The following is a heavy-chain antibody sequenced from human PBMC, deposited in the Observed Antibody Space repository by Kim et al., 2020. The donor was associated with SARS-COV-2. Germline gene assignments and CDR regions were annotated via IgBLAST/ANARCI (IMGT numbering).Heavy chain of an antibody. Sequence: GGSLRLSCAASGFTFSNYAMSWVRQAPGLGLEWVSAISAGGGTTYYEDSVKGRFTISRDNSTNTLYLERSSLRAEDTADYYCARGASPHSIGWNYWCQAT. V-gene: IGHV3-23*01. J-gene: IGHJ4*02. CDR3: ARGASPHSIGWNY. CDR2: ISAGGGTT. CDR1: GFTFSNYA. D-gene: IGHD5-18*01.